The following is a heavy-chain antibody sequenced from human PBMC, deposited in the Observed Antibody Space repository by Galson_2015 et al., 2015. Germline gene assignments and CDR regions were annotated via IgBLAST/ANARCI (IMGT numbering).Heavy chain of an antibody. V-gene: IGHV1-69*13. J-gene: IGHJ4*02. CDR2: IIPIFGTA. D-gene: IGHD6-13*01. Sequence: SVKVSCKASGGTFSSYAISWVRQAPGQGLEWMGGIIPIFGTANYAQKFQGRVTITADESTSTAYMELSSLRSEHTAVYYCARVIAAAGTAFVYYFDYWGQGTLVTVSS. CDR3: ARVIAAAGTAFVYYFDY. CDR1: GGTFSSYA.